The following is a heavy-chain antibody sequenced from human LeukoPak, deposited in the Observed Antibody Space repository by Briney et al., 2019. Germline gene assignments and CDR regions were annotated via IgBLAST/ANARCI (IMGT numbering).Heavy chain of an antibody. J-gene: IGHJ5*02. Sequence: PSETLSLTCAVYGGSFSGYYWSWIRQPPGKGLEWIGEINHSGSTNYNPSLKSRVAISVDTSKNQFSLKLSSVTAADTAVYYCARGGGINNYDFWSGYYYWFDPWGQGTLVTVSS. D-gene: IGHD3-3*01. V-gene: IGHV4-34*01. CDR1: GGSFSGYY. CDR2: INHSGST. CDR3: ARGGGINNYDFWSGYYYWFDP.